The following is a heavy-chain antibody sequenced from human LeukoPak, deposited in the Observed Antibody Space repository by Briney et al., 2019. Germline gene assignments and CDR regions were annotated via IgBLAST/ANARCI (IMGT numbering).Heavy chain of an antibody. D-gene: IGHD3-10*01. J-gene: IGHJ3*02. CDR3: ARGSYGSGTPPAFDI. Sequence: SETLSLTCAVSGGSISSGGYSWSWIRQPPGKGLEWIGEINHSGSTNYNPSLKSRVTISVDTSKNQFSLKLSSVTAADTAVYYCARGSYGSGTPPAFDIWGQGTMVTVSS. CDR2: INHSGST. CDR1: GGSISSGGYS. V-gene: IGHV4-30-2*01.